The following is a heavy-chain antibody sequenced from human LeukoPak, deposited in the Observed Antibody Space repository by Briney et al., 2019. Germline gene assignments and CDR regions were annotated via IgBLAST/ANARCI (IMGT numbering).Heavy chain of an antibody. J-gene: IGHJ6*02. CDR3: AREDDYSNPDWCYYGMDV. CDR1: GYTFTSYY. V-gene: IGHV1-46*01. D-gene: IGHD4-4*01. Sequence: GASVKVSCKASGYTFTSYYMHWVRQAPGQGLEWMGIINPSTGSTSFAQRFQGRVTMARDTSTSTVYMELSSLRSEDTAVYYCAREDDYSNPDWCYYGMDVWGQGTTVTVSS. CDR2: INPSTGST.